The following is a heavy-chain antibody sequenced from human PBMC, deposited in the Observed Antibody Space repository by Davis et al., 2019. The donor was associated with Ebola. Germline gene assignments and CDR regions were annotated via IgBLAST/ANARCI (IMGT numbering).Heavy chain of an antibody. CDR1: GYSFTTYG. CDR3: ARSSYTWYFSGMDV. D-gene: IGHD2-2*01. J-gene: IGHJ6*04. Sequence: AASVKVSCKASGYSFTTYGMNWVRQAPGQGLEWMGCINIHTGNPTYAQGFTGRFVFTLDTSVSTAYLQITSLKAEDTAVYYCARSSYTWYFSGMDVWGKGTTVTVSS. V-gene: IGHV7-4-1*02. CDR2: INIHTGNP.